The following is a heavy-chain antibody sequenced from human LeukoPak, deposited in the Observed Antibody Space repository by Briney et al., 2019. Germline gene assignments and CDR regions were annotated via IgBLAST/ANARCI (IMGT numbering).Heavy chain of an antibody. CDR2: IYYSGST. Sequence: PSETLSLTCTVSGGSISSGDYYWSWIRQPPGKGLEWIGYIYYSGSTYYNPSLKSRVTISVDTSKNQFSLKLSSVTAADTAVYYCARHYGSGGYGSYFLDWGRGTLVTVSS. CDR1: GGSISSGDYY. D-gene: IGHD3-10*01. CDR3: ARHYGSGGYGSYFLD. V-gene: IGHV4-30-4*01. J-gene: IGHJ4*02.